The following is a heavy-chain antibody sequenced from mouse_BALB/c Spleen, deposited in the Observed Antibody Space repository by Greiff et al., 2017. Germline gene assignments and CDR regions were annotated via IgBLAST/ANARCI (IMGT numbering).Heavy chain of an antibody. Sequence: EVQVVESGGGLVKPGGSLKLSCAASGFTFSSYTMSWVRQTPEKRLEWVATISSGGSYTYYPDSVKGRFTISRDNAKNTLYLQMSSLKSEDTAMYYCTRDRDYDYEKDYLDYWGQGTTLTVSS. D-gene: IGHD2-4*01. V-gene: IGHV5-6-4*01. CDR3: TRDRDYDYEKDYLDY. J-gene: IGHJ2*01. CDR1: GFTFSSYT. CDR2: ISSGGSYT.